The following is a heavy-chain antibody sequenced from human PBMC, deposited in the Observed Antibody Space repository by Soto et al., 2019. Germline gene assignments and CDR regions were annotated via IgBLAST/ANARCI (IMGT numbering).Heavy chain of an antibody. D-gene: IGHD1-26*01. J-gene: IGHJ2*01. Sequence: QVQLVESGGGVVQPGRSLGLSCAASGSTFNTYGMHWVRQAPGKGLEWVAAISYDGINKYYVDSVKGRFTISRDNSKNTLYVQMNSLRADDTALYYCARSPQPTRGIHWYFDVWGRGILVTVSS. CDR1: GSTFNTYG. CDR2: ISYDGINK. CDR3: ARSPQPTRGIHWYFDV. V-gene: IGHV3-30*03.